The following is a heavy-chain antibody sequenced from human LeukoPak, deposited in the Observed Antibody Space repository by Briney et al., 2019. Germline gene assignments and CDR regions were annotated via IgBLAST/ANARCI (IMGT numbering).Heavy chain of an antibody. V-gene: IGHV4-59*08. CDR2: IYYSGST. J-gene: IGHJ6*02. CDR3: ARGVNYYYGMDV. CDR1: GGSISSYY. Sequence: SETLSLTCTVSGGSISSYYWSWIRQSPGKGLEWIGYIYYSGSTNYNPSLKSRVTISVDTSKNQFSLNLTSVTAVDTAVYYCARGVNYYYGMDVWGQGTTVTVSS. D-gene: IGHD2-8*01.